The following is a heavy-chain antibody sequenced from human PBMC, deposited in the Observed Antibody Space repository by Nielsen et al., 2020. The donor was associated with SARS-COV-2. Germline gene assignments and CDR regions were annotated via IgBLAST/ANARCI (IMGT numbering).Heavy chain of an antibody. J-gene: IGHJ3*02. CDR1: GFTFSDYE. CDR3: ARPRGGNVVVVAATNDAFDI. D-gene: IGHD2-15*01. V-gene: IGHV3-48*03. Sequence: GGSLRLSCAASGFTFSDYEMNWVRQAPGKGLEWVSYISSSGSTIYYADSVKGRFTISRDNAKNSLYLQMNSLRAEDTAVYYCARPRGGNVVVVAATNDAFDIWGQGTMVTVSS. CDR2: ISSSGSTI.